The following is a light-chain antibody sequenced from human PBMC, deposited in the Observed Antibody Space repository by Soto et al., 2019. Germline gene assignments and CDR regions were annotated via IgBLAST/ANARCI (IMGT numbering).Light chain of an antibody. J-gene: IGKJ1*01. CDR3: QLYNTYSGT. CDR1: QSISSW. V-gene: IGKV1-5*03. Sequence: DIQMTQSSSTLSASLGDRVTITCRASQSISSWLAWYQQKPGKAPKLLIYKASTLQSGVPSRFSASGSGTEFILTISSLQPDDFATYYCQLYNTYSGTFGQGTKVDI. CDR2: KAS.